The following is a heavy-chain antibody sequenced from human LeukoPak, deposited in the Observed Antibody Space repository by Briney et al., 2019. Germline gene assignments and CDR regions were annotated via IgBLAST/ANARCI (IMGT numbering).Heavy chain of an antibody. V-gene: IGHV4-59*01. D-gene: IGHD3-3*01. CDR2: IYYSGST. CDR1: GGSFSGYY. CDR3: AGTRTYYDFWSGYGV. Sequence: EPSETLSLTCAVYGGSFSGYYWSWIRQPPGKGLEWIGYIYYSGSTNYNPSLKSRVTISVDTSKNQFSLKLSSVTAADTAVYYCAGTRTYYDFWSGYGVWGQGTTVTVSS. J-gene: IGHJ6*02.